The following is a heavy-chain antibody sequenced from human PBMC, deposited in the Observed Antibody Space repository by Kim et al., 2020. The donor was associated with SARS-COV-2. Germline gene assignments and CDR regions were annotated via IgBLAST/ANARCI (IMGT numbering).Heavy chain of an antibody. CDR3: ARHMMGPSSSWYQVDY. J-gene: IGHJ4*02. CDR1: GGSISSSSYY. CDR2: IYYSGST. D-gene: IGHD6-13*01. Sequence: SETLSLTCTVSGGSISSSSYYWGWIRQPPGKGLEWIGSIYYSGSTYYNPSLKSRVTISVDTSKNQFSLKLSSVTAADTAVYYCARHMMGPSSSWYQVDYWGQGTLVTVSS. V-gene: IGHV4-39*01.